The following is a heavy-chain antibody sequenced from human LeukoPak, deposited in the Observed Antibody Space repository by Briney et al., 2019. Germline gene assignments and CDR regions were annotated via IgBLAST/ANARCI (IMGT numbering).Heavy chain of an antibody. J-gene: IGHJ4*02. CDR1: GFTFSSYA. CDR2: ISYDGSNK. CDR3: AREVRGDYFDF. V-gene: IGHV3-30*14. D-gene: IGHD3-16*01. Sequence: GGSLRPSCAASGFTFSSYALHWVRQAPGRGLEWVAVISYDGSNKYYADSVKGRFTISRDNSKNTLYLQMNSLRADDTAVYYCAREVRGDYFDFWGQGTLVTVSS.